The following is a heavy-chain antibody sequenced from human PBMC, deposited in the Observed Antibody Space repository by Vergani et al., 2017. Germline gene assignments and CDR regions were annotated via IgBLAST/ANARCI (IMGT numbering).Heavy chain of an antibody. J-gene: IGHJ5*02. CDR3: ARRYNLSWYGGERFDP. CDR2: IYTSGST. Sequence: QVQLQESGPGLVKPSQTLSLTCTVSGGSISSGSYYWSWIRQPAGKGLEWIGRIYTSGSTNYNPSLKSRVTISVNTSKNQFSLKLSSVTDANTAEYCWARRYNLSWYGGERFDPWGQGTLVTVSS. V-gene: IGHV4-61*02. CDR1: GGSISSGSYY. D-gene: IGHD6-13*01.